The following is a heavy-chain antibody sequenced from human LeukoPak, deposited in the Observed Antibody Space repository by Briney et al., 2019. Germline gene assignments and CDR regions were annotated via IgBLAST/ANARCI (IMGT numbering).Heavy chain of an antibody. CDR2: ISWNSGSI. Sequence: GGSLRLSCAASGFTFDDYAMHWVRQAPGKGLEWVSGISWNSGSIGYADSVKGRFTISRDNAKNSLYLQMNSLRAEDTSLYYCAKGLPKARESSLGHWFDPWGQGTLVTVSS. CDR3: AKGLPKARESSLGHWFDP. J-gene: IGHJ5*02. V-gene: IGHV3-9*01. D-gene: IGHD6-6*01. CDR1: GFTFDDYA.